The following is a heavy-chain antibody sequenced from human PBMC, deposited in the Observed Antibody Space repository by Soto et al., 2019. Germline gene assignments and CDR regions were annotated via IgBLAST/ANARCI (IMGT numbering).Heavy chain of an antibody. D-gene: IGHD2-2*01. V-gene: IGHV1-2*04. Sequence: ASVKVSCKASGYTFTGYYMHWVRQAPGQGLEWMGWINPNSGGTNYAQKFQGWVTMTRDTSISTAYMELSRLRSDDTAVYYCARGFPIVVVPAATKLLDYWGQGTLVTVSS. CDR3: ARGFPIVVVPAATKLLDY. CDR2: INPNSGGT. J-gene: IGHJ4*02. CDR1: GYTFTGYY.